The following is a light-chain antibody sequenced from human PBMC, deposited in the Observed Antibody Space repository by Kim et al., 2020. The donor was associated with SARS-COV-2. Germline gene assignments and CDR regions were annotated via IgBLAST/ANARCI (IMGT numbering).Light chain of an antibody. CDR3: QQYDNLLVT. CDR2: DVS. J-gene: IGKJ3*01. CDR1: QDIRNY. Sequence: ASVGDRVTITCQASQDIRNYLNWYQQKPGKAPKLLIYDVSNLEAGVPSRFSGSGSGTDYSLIISSLQPEDAATYYCQQYDNLLVTFGPGTKVDIK. V-gene: IGKV1-33*01.